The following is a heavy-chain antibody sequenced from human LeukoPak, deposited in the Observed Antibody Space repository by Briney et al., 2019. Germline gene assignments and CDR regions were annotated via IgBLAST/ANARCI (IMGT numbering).Heavy chain of an antibody. CDR2: ISYDGSNK. CDR3: AKEGYDFWSGYTQRHFDY. V-gene: IGHV3-30*18. Sequence: GSLRLSCTASGFTFSSYGMRWVRQAPGKGLEWVTLISYDGSNKYYADSVKGRFTISRDNSKNTLYLQMNSLRAEDTAVYYCAKEGYDFWSGYTQRHFDYWGQGTLVTVSS. D-gene: IGHD3-3*01. CDR1: GFTFSSYG. J-gene: IGHJ4*02.